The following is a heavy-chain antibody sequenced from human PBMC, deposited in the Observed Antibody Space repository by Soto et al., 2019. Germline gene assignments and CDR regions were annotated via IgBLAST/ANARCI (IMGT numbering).Heavy chain of an antibody. CDR3: ASPSGSGSYYFDY. CDR1: GGSFSGYY. CDR2: INHSGIT. V-gene: IGHV4-34*01. Sequence: SETLSLTCAVYGGSFSGYYWSWIRQPPGKGLEWIGEINHSGITNYNPSLKSQVTISVDTSKNQFSLKLGTVTASDTAVYYCASPSGSGSYYFDYWGQGTLVTVSS. D-gene: IGHD3-10*01. J-gene: IGHJ4*02.